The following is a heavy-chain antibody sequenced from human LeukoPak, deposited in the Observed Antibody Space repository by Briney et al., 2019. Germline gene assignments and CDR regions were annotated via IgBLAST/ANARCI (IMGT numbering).Heavy chain of an antibody. CDR1: GFTFDDYA. D-gene: IGHD2-2*01. V-gene: IGHV3-23*01. CDR3: AKGLVPAAIRVVDY. J-gene: IGHJ4*02. Sequence: GGSLTLSCAASGFTFDDYAMHWVRQAPGKGLEWVSAISASGGSTYYADSVKGRFTISRDNCQNTLYLQVNSLRAEDTAVYYCAKGLVPAAIRVVDYWGQGTLVTVSS. CDR2: ISASGGST.